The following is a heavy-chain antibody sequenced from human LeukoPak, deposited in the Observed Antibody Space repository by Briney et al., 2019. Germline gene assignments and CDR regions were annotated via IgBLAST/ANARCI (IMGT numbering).Heavy chain of an antibody. CDR2: VYSSGNT. J-gene: IGHJ4*02. V-gene: IGHV4-4*08. D-gene: IGHD3-10*01. CDR1: DGSISIYY. Sequence: PSETLSLTCTVSDGSISIYYWSWIRQPPGKGLEWIGYVYSSGNTNYSPSLKGRAIISADTSKNQFSLKLTSVTAADTAVYYCVRDRELTYWGQGILVTVSS. CDR3: VRDRELTY.